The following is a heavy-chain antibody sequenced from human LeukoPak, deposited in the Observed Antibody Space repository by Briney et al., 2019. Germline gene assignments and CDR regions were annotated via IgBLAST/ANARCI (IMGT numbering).Heavy chain of an antibody. J-gene: IGHJ5*02. V-gene: IGHV5-51*01. CDR3: ARRGAGNYYDFWSGYYPSGWFDP. CDR1: GYSFTSYW. CDR2: IYPGDSYT. Sequence: LGESLKISCKGSGYSFTSYWIGWVRQMPGKGLEWMGIIYPGDSYTRYSPSFQGQVTISADKSISTAYLQWSSLKASDTAMYYCARRGAGNYYDFWSGYYPSGWFDPWGQGTLVTVSS. D-gene: IGHD3-3*01.